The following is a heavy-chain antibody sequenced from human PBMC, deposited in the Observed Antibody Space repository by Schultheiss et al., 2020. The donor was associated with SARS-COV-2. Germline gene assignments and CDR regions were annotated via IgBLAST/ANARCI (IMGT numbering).Heavy chain of an antibody. D-gene: IGHD6-6*01. CDR2: IYYSGST. Sequence: SETLSLTCAVYGGSFSGYYWSWIRQPPGKGLEWIGYIYYSGSTNYNPSLKSRVTISVDTSKNQFSLKLSSVTAGDTAVYYCARGQQLADYYYYYGMDVWGQGTTVTVSS. CDR3: ARGQQLADYYYYYGMDV. CDR1: GGSFSGYY. J-gene: IGHJ6*02. V-gene: IGHV4-59*01.